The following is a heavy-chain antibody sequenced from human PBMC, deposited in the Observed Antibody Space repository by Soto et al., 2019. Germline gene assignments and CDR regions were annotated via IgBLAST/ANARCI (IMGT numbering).Heavy chain of an antibody. CDR1: GFTFSSYW. Sequence: GESLKISCAASGFTFSSYWMSWVRQAPGKGLEWVANIKQDGSEKYYVDSVKGRFTISRDNAKNSLYLQMNSLRAEDTAVYYCARDSIAARRAFDIWGQGTMVTVSS. CDR3: ARDSIAARRAFDI. CDR2: IKQDGSEK. V-gene: IGHV3-7*03. D-gene: IGHD6-6*01. J-gene: IGHJ3*02.